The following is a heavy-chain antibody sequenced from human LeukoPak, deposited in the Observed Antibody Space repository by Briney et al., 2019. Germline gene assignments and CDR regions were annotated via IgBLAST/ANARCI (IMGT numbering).Heavy chain of an antibody. CDR2: IYYSGST. D-gene: IGHD1-20*01. J-gene: IGHJ4*02. CDR3: ASQEEISRWYNWNPLGLNDY. V-gene: IGHV4-39*01. Sequence: SETLSLTCTVSGGSISSSSYYWGWIRQPPGKGLEWIGSIYYSGSTYYNPSLKSRVTISVDTSKNQFSLKLSSVTAADTAVYYCASQEEISRWYNWNPLGLNDYWGQGTLVTVSS. CDR1: GGSISSSSYY.